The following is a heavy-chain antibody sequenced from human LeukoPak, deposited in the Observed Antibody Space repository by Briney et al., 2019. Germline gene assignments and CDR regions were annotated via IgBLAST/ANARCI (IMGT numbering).Heavy chain of an antibody. Sequence: ASVKVSCKASGYTFTNFGISWVRQAPGQGLEWMGWISAYNGNTNYAQRLQGRVTMTTDTSTSTAYMELRSLRSNDTAVYYCARDRDYGDYNTQDLFVYWGQGTLVTVSS. D-gene: IGHD4-17*01. J-gene: IGHJ4*02. CDR2: ISAYNGNT. CDR3: ARDRDYGDYNTQDLFVY. CDR1: GYTFTNFG. V-gene: IGHV1-18*01.